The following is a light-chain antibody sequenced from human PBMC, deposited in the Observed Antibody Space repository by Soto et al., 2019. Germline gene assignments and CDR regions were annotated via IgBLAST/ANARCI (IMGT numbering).Light chain of an antibody. J-gene: IGKJ3*01. Sequence: EIVLTQSPGTLSLSPGERATLSCRASQSVSSSYLAWYQQKPGQAPRLLIYGASSRATGIPDRFSGSGSGTDFTLTISRQEPEDFAVYYCQQYGSSSFTFGPGTKVDIQ. CDR1: QSVSSSY. CDR3: QQYGSSSFT. V-gene: IGKV3-20*01. CDR2: GAS.